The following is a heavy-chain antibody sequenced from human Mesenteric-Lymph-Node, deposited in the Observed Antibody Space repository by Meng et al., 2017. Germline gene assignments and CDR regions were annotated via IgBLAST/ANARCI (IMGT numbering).Heavy chain of an antibody. Sequence: QVQLQESGPGLVTPSQPLSLTCTVSGGSVSSGGYYWTWIRQHPGKGLEWFGHIYYSGSTFYNPSLKRRVIISIDTSKNQFSLNLRSVTAADTAVYYCARVSSGWDYFDYWGQGTLVTVSS. CDR2: IYYSGST. CDR3: ARVSSGWDYFDY. CDR1: GGSVSSGGYY. V-gene: IGHV4-31*03. J-gene: IGHJ4*02. D-gene: IGHD6-19*01.